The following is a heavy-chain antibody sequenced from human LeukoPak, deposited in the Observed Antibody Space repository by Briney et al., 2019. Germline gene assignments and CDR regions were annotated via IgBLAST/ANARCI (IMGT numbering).Heavy chain of an antibody. J-gene: IGHJ3*02. CDR1: GYTFTSYA. V-gene: IGHV1-18*01. CDR3: ARDLSAYYYDSSAAPDAFDI. Sequence: ASVKVSCKASGYTFTSYAMNWVRQAPGQGLEWMGWISAYNGNTNYAQKLQGRVTMTTDTSTSTAYMELRSLRSDDTAVYYCARDLSAYYYDSSAAPDAFDIWGQGTMVTVSS. D-gene: IGHD3-22*01. CDR2: ISAYNGNT.